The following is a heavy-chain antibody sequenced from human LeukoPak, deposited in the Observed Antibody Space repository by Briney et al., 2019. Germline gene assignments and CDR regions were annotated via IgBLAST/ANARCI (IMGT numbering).Heavy chain of an antibody. Sequence: GGSLRLSCAASGFTFSNYAMSWVRQAPGKGLEWVSVISGSGGSTYYADSVKGRFTISRDNSKNTLYLQMNSLRAEDTAVYYCVRGLLWFGELIPPPFDYWGERTLVTVSS. CDR3: VRGLLWFGELIPPPFDY. CDR1: GFTFSNYA. CDR2: ISGSGGST. V-gene: IGHV3-23*01. D-gene: IGHD3-10*01. J-gene: IGHJ4*02.